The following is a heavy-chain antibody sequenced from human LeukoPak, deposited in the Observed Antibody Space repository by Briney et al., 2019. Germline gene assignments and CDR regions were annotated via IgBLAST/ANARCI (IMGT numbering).Heavy chain of an antibody. CDR1: GFTFSSYE. J-gene: IGHJ4*02. CDR2: ISGSGGST. CDR3: ANRNEMNY. Sequence: QPAVTLRLSCAASGFTFSSYEMNWVRQAPGKGLEWVSAISGSGGSTYYADSVKGRFTISRDNSKNTLYLQMNSLRAEDTAVYYCANRNEMNYWGQGTLVTVSS. V-gene: IGHV3-23*01. D-gene: IGHD1-1*01.